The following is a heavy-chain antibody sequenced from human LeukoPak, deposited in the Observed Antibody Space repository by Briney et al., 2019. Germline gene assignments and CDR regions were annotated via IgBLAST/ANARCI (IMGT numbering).Heavy chain of an antibody. J-gene: IGHJ5*02. V-gene: IGHV6-1*01. CDR3: ARDPDSSYEWGPFDT. CDR2: TYYRSEWSS. CDR1: GDSVSSNSAS. D-gene: IGHD1-26*01. Sequence: SQTPSLTCAISGDSVSSNSASWNWIRQSPSRGLEWLGRTYYRSEWSSDYSVSVKSRIMINPDTSKNQFSLHLNSVTPEGTAVYYCARDPDSSYEWGPFDTWGQGTQVTVSS.